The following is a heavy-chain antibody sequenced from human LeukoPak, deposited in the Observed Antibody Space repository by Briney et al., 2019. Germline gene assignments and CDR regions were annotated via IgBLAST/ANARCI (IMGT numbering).Heavy chain of an antibody. D-gene: IGHD1-26*01. CDR3: ARGDSGSYYFDY. CDR2: ISSSDSTI. V-gene: IGHV3-48*03. CDR1: GFTFSSYE. Sequence: GGSLRLSCAASGFTFSSYEMNWVRQAPGKGLEWVSYISSSDSTIYYADSVKGRFTISRDNAKNSLYLQMNSLRAEDTAVYHCARGDSGSYYFDYWGQGTLVTVSS. J-gene: IGHJ4*02.